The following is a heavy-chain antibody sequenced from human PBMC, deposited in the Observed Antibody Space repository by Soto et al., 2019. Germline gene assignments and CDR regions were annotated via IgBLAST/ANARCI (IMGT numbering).Heavy chain of an antibody. CDR3: ARIKWGLDYYNGMDV. J-gene: IGHJ6*02. V-gene: IGHV1-2*02. Sequence: QVQLVQSGAEVKKSGASVKVSCKASGYSVSDYFIQWVRQAPGQGFEWVAWINPKSAATNYAKKFQGSVSLTWDTSFSTAYMELTRLRPDDTAVYYCARIKWGLDYYNGMDVWGQGTTVIVSS. D-gene: IGHD1-26*01. CDR2: INPKSAAT. CDR1: GYSVSDYF.